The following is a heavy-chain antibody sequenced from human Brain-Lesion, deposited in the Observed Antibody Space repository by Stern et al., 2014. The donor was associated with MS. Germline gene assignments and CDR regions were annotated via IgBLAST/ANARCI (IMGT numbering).Heavy chain of an antibody. CDR1: GGSISSSSYY. CDR3: AKLWLGELPESPFDY. Sequence: VQLLESGPGLVKPSETLSLTCTVSGGSISSSSYYWGWIRQPPGKGLEWIGSIYYRGSTYYNPSLKSRVTISMDTSKNHFSLRLSSVTAADTAVYFCAKLWLGELPESPFDYWGQGTLVTVSS. D-gene: IGHD3-10*01. J-gene: IGHJ4*02. CDR2: IYYRGST. V-gene: IGHV4-39*01.